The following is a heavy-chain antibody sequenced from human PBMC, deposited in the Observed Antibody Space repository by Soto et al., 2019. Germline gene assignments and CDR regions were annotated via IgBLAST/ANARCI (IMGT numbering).Heavy chain of an antibody. J-gene: IGHJ5*02. Sequence: GASVKASCKASGYSFTSYGFTWVRQAPGQGLEWMGWISAYNGNTNYAQKVQGRVTMTTDTSTNTAYMELRSLRSDDTAVYYCERGHLFDTSSLRFLVDWFDPWGHGTLVTIFS. CDR1: GYSFTSYG. D-gene: IGHD3-9*01. V-gene: IGHV1-18*04. CDR3: ERGHLFDTSSLRFLVDWFDP. CDR2: ISAYNGNT.